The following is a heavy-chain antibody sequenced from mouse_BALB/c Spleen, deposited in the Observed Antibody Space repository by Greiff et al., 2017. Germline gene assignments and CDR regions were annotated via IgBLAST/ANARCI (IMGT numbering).Heavy chain of an antibody. D-gene: IGHD3-2*01. CDR1: GYSITSDYA. CDR2: ISYSGST. Sequence: EVKLMESGPGLVKPSQSLSLTCTVTGYSITSDYAWNWIRQFPGNKLEWMGYISYSGSTSYNPSLKSRISITRDTSKNQFFLQLNSVTTEDTATYYCARGDSSGYELADWGQGTRVTVAA. CDR3: ARGDSSGYELAD. V-gene: IGHV3-2*02. J-gene: IGHJ3*01.